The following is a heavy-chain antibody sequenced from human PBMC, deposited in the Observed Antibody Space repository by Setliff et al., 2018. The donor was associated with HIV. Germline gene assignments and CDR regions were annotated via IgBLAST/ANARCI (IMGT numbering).Heavy chain of an antibody. Sequence: SETLSLTCTVSGGSFTTYYWSWLRQPPGKELEWIGYFYTSGSTNYNPSLKSRVTISIDTSKNQFSLNLTSVTAADTAIYYCARCGYSYGFLGVTYYFYMDVWGKGTAVTVSS. CDR1: GGSFTTYY. CDR3: ARCGYSYGFLGVTYYFYMDV. D-gene: IGHD5-18*01. J-gene: IGHJ6*03. CDR2: FYTSGST. V-gene: IGHV4-4*09.